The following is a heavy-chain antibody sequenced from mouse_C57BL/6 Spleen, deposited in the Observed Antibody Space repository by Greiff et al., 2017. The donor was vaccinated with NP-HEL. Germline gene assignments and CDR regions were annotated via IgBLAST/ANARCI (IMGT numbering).Heavy chain of an antibody. Sequence: VQLQESGAELVRPGTSVKMSCKASGYTFTNYWIGWAKQRPGHGLEWIGDIYPGGGYTNYNEKFKGKATLTADKSSSTAYMQFSSLTSEDSAIYYCARRTGDYFDYWGQGTTLTVSS. CDR3: ARRTGDYFDY. CDR2: IYPGGGYT. D-gene: IGHD4-1*01. V-gene: IGHV1-63*01. J-gene: IGHJ2*01. CDR1: GYTFTNYW.